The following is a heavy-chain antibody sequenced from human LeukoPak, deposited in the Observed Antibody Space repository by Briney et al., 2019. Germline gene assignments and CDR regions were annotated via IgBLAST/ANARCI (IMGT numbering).Heavy chain of an antibody. CDR1: AYSFTTYW. D-gene: IGHD1-26*01. CDR3: ARRAVSGTYSNSYPFDY. CDR2: IYPGDSDT. Sequence: GESLKVSCKASAYSFTTYWIGWVRQMPGKGLEWIGIIYPGDSDTRYSPSFQGHVTISVDNSISTAYLQWSSLKASDTGIYYCARRAVSGTYSNSYPFDYWAQGTLVTVSS. J-gene: IGHJ4*02. V-gene: IGHV5-51*01.